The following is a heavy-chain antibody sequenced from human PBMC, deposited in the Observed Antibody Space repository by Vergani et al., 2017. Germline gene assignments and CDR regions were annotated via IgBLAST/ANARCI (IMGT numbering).Heavy chain of an antibody. CDR2: ICYSGST. Sequence: QVQLQESGPGLVKPSQTLSLTCTVSGGPISSGDYYWSWIRQPPGKGLEWIGYICYSGSTYYNPSLKSRVTISVDTSKNQFSLKLSSVTAADTAVYYCARLVRDSSGNDAFDIWGQGTMVTVSS. D-gene: IGHD3-22*01. V-gene: IGHV4-30-4*08. CDR1: GGPISSGDYY. CDR3: ARLVRDSSGNDAFDI. J-gene: IGHJ3*02.